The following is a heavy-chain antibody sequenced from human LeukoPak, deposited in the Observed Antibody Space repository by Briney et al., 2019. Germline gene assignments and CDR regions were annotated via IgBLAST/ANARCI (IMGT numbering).Heavy chain of an antibody. CDR3: AKDMDSSDVDDAFDI. CDR2: ISWNSGSI. V-gene: IGHV3-9*01. J-gene: IGHJ3*02. Sequence: TGGSLRLSCTASGFTFDDYAMHWVRQAPGKGLEWVSGISWNSGSIGYADSVKGRFTISRDNAKNSLYLQMNSLGAEDTALYYCAKDMDSSDVDDAFDIWGQGTMVTVSS. CDR1: GFTFDDYA. D-gene: IGHD3-22*01.